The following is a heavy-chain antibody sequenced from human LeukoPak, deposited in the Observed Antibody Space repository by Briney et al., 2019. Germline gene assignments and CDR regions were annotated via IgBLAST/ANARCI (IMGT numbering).Heavy chain of an antibody. V-gene: IGHV3-23*01. Sequence: GGSLRLSCAASGFTFSSYGMSWVRQAPGKGLEWVSGISGSGSSTYYADSVKGRFTISRDNSKNTLYLQMNSLRAEDTAVYYCAKISLRGVIIMGDYFDYWGQGTLVTVSS. CDR2: ISGSGSST. CDR1: GFTFSSYG. CDR3: AKISLRGVIIMGDYFDY. J-gene: IGHJ4*02. D-gene: IGHD3-10*01.